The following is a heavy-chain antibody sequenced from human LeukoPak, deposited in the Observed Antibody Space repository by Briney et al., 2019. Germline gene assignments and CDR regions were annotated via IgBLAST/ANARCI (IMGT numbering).Heavy chain of an antibody. CDR1: GGSISSYY. J-gene: IGHJ3*02. CDR3: ARPGLSNDAFDI. D-gene: IGHD2-2*01. V-gene: IGHV4-59*08. Sequence: PSETLSLTCTVSGGSISSYYWSWIRQPPEKGLEWIGYIYYSGSTNYNPSLKSRVTISVDTSKNQFSLKLSSVTAADTAVYYCARPGLSNDAFDIWGQGTMVTVSS. CDR2: IYYSGST.